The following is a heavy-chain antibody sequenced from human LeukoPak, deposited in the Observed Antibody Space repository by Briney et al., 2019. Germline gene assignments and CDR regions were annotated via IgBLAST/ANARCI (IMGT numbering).Heavy chain of an antibody. V-gene: IGHV4-34*01. CDR2: VNHSGST. D-gene: IGHD6-13*01. Sequence: PSETLSLTCAVYGGSFSGYYWSWIRQPPGKGLEWIGEVNHSGSTNYNPSLKSRVTISVDTSKNQFSLKLSSVTAADTAVYYRARGRGYSQRYFDLWGRGTLVTVSS. J-gene: IGHJ2*01. CDR1: GGSFSGYY. CDR3: ARGRGYSQRYFDL.